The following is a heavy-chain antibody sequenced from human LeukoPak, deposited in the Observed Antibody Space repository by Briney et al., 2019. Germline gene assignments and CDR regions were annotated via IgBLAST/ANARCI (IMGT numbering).Heavy chain of an antibody. CDR2: IYSDGST. V-gene: IGHV4-59*01. Sequence: SETLSLTCTVSGGSINTYYWSWIRQPPGKGLEWLGYIYSDGSTNYNPSLKSRLTISVDTSQNQFSLKLSSVIAADTAVYYCARLLSSGRSDYWGQGTLVTVSS. CDR1: GGSINTYY. D-gene: IGHD3-22*01. CDR3: ARLLSSGRSDY. J-gene: IGHJ4*02.